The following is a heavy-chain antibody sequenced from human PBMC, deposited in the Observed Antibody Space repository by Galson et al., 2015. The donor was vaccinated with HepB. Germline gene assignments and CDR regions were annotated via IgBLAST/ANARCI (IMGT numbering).Heavy chain of an antibody. CDR2: IKSKTDGGTT. J-gene: IGHJ3*02. CDR3: TTDAYYYDSSGYFLLDAFDI. V-gene: IGHV3-15*01. Sequence: SLRLSCAASGFTFSNAWMSWVRQAPGKGLEWVGRIKSKTDGGTTDYAAPVKGRFTISRDDSKNTLYLQMNSLKTEDTAVYYCTTDAYYYDSSGYFLLDAFDIWGQGTMVTVSS. D-gene: IGHD3-22*01. CDR1: GFTFSNAW.